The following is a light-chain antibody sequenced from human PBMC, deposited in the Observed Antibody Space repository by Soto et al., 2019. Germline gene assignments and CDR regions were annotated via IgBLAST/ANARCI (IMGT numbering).Light chain of an antibody. Sequence: QSALTQPASVSGSPGQSITISCTGTSSDVGGYNYVSWYQQYPGKAPKLMIYDVSNRPSGVSNRFSGSKSGNTASLTISGLQAEDGAVYYCSSYTSSSFLYVFGTGTKLTVL. V-gene: IGLV2-14*01. CDR2: DVS. CDR3: SSYTSSSFLYV. J-gene: IGLJ1*01. CDR1: SSDVGGYNY.